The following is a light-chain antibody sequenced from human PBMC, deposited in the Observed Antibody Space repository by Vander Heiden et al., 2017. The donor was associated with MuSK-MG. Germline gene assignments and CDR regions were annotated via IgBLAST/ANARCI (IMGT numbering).Light chain of an antibody. V-gene: IGKV1-33*01. CDR1: QDISNY. Sequence: DIQMTQSPSSLSASVGDRVTITCQASQDISNYLNWYQQKPGKAPKLLIYDASNLETGVPSRFSGSGSGTDFTFTISSLQPEDIATYYCQQYDNTPPTFGPGTKVDIK. CDR2: DAS. CDR3: QQYDNTPPT. J-gene: IGKJ3*01.